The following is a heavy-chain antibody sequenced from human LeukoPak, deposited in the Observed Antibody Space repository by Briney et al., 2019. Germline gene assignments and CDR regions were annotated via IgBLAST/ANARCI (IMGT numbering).Heavy chain of an antibody. V-gene: IGHV3-11*01. Sequence: PGGSLRLSCAASGFTFSAYYMSWIRQAPGKGLEWVSYISSSGYTMFYADSVKGRFTISRDNAKNSLYLQMNSLRAEDTAVYYCARVGPAAAGRGYWYFDLWDRGTLVTVSS. CDR3: ARVGPAAAGRGYWYFDL. J-gene: IGHJ2*01. CDR2: ISSSGYTM. CDR1: GFTFSAYY. D-gene: IGHD6-13*01.